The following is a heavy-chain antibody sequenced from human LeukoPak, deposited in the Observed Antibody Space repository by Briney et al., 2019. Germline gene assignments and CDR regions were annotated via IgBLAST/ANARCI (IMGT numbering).Heavy chain of an antibody. D-gene: IGHD1-26*01. V-gene: IGHV4-59*11. CDR1: GDSISSHF. Sequence: ETLSLTCTVSGDSISSHFWTWIRQPPGKGLEFIGYVYYRGSTYYNTSLKSRVTTSVDTSKNQFSLNLNSVTTADTAVYYCARRWATTDYYNVLEPWGQGTLVTVSS. CDR2: VYYRGST. J-gene: IGHJ5*02. CDR3: ARRWATTDYYNVLEP.